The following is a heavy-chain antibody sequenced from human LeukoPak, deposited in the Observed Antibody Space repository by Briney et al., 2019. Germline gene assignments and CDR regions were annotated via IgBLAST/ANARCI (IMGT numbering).Heavy chain of an antibody. J-gene: IGHJ6*02. CDR2: VNGDGSVK. V-gene: IGHV3-7*01. Sequence: GGSLRLSCAASGFIFSKSWMSWVRQAPGKGLEWVANVNGDGSVKDYVDSVKGRFTISRDNARQSLYLQMSGLRAEDTSVYYCATYTHWVAGDVWGQGTTVTVSS. D-gene: IGHD3-16*01. CDR3: ATYTHWVAGDV. CDR1: GFIFSKSW.